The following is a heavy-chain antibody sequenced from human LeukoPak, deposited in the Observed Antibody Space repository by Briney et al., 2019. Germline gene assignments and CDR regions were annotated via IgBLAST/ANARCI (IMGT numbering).Heavy chain of an antibody. Sequence: ASAKVSCKASGYTFSSFGFMWVRQAPGQGLEWMGWMNPNSGNTGYAQKFQGRVTMTRNTSISTAYMELSSLRSEDTAVYYCARGSYGGWIRIARSITFDYWGQGTLVTVSS. CDR2: MNPNSGNT. CDR3: ARGSYGGWIRIARSITFDY. V-gene: IGHV1-8*02. J-gene: IGHJ4*02. D-gene: IGHD5-18*01. CDR1: GYTFSSFG.